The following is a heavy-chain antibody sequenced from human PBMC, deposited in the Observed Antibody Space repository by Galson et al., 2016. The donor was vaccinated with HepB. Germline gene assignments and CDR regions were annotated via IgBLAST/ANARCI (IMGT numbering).Heavy chain of an antibody. V-gene: IGHV1-2*02. J-gene: IGHJ2*01. CDR2: INPNSDGT. CDR1: GYTFIDYY. D-gene: IGHD2-2*02. Sequence: SVKVSCKASGYTFIDYYMHWVRQAPGQGLEWMGWINPNSDGTNYAQKFQGRLTMTRDTATSTAYMELNRLRSDDTAVYYYARVAGGLYLLNFWYFDLWGRGTLVTVSS. CDR3: ARVAGGLYLLNFWYFDL.